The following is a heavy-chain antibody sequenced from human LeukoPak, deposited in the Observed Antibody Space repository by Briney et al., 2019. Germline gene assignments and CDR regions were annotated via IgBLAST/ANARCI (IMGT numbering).Heavy chain of an antibody. D-gene: IGHD6-19*01. J-gene: IGHJ4*02. CDR1: GGSISSSSYY. CDR3: ARQLYSSGWLYYFDY. V-gene: IGHV4-39*01. CDR2: IYYSGST. Sequence: SETLSLTCTVSGGSISSSSYYWGWIRQPPGKGLEWIGSIYYSGSTYYNPSLKSRVTISVDTSKNQFSLKPSSVTAADTAVYYCARQLYSSGWLYYFDYWGQGTLVTVSS.